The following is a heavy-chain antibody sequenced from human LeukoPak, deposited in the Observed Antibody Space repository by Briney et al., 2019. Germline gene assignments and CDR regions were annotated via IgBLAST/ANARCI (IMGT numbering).Heavy chain of an antibody. Sequence: GGSLRLSCAASGFTFSSYWMNWARQAPGKGLEWVASINHNGNVNYYVDSVKGRFTISRDNAKNSLYLQMSNLRAEDTAVYFCARGYWAHGMNVWGPGTTVTVSS. CDR3: ARGYWAHGMNV. CDR2: INHNGNVN. CDR1: GFTFSSYW. V-gene: IGHV3-7*03. D-gene: IGHD6-13*01. J-gene: IGHJ6*02.